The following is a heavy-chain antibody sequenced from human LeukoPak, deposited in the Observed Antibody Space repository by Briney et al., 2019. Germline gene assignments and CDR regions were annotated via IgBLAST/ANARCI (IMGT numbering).Heavy chain of an antibody. CDR3: ARWEGGSYYDFDY. CDR1: SGSISSYY. J-gene: IGHJ4*02. CDR2: ISHSGNS. D-gene: IGHD1-26*01. Sequence: PSETLSLTCTVSSGSISSYYWSWIRQPPGKGLEWIGYISHSGNSNYNPSLKSRVTISVDTSKNQFSLKLSSVTAADTAVYYCARWEGGSYYDFDYWGQGTLVTVSS. V-gene: IGHV4-59*12.